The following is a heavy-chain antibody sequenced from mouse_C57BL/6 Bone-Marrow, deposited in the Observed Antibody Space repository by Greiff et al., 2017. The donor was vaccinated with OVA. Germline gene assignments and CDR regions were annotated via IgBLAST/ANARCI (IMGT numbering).Heavy chain of an antibody. Sequence: EIQLQQSGTVLVRPGASVKMSCKTSGYTFTSYWMHWVKQRPGQGLEWIGAIYPGNSDTSYNQKFKGKAKLTAVTSASTAYMELSSLTNEDSAVDSCTRHPIYYDYGVVDYWGQGTTLTVSS. V-gene: IGHV1-5*01. J-gene: IGHJ2*01. D-gene: IGHD2-4*01. CDR1: GYTFTSYW. CDR2: IYPGNSDT. CDR3: TRHPIYYDYGVVDY.